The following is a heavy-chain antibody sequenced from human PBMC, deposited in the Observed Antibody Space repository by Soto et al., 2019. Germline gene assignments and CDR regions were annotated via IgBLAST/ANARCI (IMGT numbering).Heavy chain of an antibody. CDR3: ACSDGYYDILTGYCRIWFDP. Sequence: SVKVSCKASGGTFSSYAISWVRQAPGQGLEWMGGIIPIFGTANYAQKFRGRVTITADKSTSTAYMELSSLRYEDTAVYYCACSDGYYDILTGYCRIWFDPWGQGTLVTVSS. CDR1: GGTFSSYA. J-gene: IGHJ5*02. CDR2: IIPIFGTA. V-gene: IGHV1-69*06. D-gene: IGHD3-9*01.